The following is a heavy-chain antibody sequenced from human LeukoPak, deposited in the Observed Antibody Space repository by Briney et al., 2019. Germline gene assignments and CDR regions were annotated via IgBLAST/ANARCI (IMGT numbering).Heavy chain of an antibody. D-gene: IGHD6-19*01. CDR3: ARGKQYAGDY. V-gene: IGHV4-4*07. J-gene: IGHJ4*02. CDR1: GGSISGSYY. Sequence: SETLSLTCTVSGGSISGSYYWSWIRQPAGKGLEWIGRIYSSGSTNYDPSLKSRVTISVDKSNNQFSLMLNSVTAADTAVYYCARGKQYAGDYWGQGTLVTVSS. CDR2: IYSSGST.